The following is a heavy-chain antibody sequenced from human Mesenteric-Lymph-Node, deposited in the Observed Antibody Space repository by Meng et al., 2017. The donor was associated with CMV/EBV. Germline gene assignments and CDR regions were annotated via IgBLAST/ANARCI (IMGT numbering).Heavy chain of an antibody. CDR1: GFTFSSYW. CDR2: IKQDGSEK. J-gene: IGHJ4*02. CDR3: ARDGSYKLDY. D-gene: IGHD1-26*01. Sequence: GGSLRLSCAASGFTFSSYWMSWVRQAPGKGLEWVANIKQDGSEKYYVDSVKGRFTISRDDATSTLYLQMNSLRAEDTAVYYCARDGSYKLDYWGQGTLVTVSS. V-gene: IGHV3-7*01.